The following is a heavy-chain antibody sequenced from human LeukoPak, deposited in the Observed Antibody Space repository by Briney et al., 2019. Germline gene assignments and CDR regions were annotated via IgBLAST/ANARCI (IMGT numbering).Heavy chain of an antibody. CDR2: ISSSSSYI. V-gene: IGHV3-21*01. D-gene: IGHD3-22*01. CDR3: ARESQDDYDDPTSYYYDSSEVDY. J-gene: IGHJ4*02. CDR1: GFTFSSYS. Sequence: GGSLRLSCAASGFTFSSYSMNWIRQAPGKGLEWVSSISSSSSYIYYADSVKGRFTISRDNAKNSLYLQMNSLRAEDTAVYYCARESQDDYDDPTSYYYDSSEVDYWGQGTLVTVSS.